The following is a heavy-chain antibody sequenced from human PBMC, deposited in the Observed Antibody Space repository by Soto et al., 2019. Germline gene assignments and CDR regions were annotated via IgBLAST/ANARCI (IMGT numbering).Heavy chain of an antibody. CDR3: ETSGSRGGHDY. D-gene: IGHD3-22*01. J-gene: IGHJ4*02. CDR2: IYYSGST. CDR1: GGSISSGGYY. V-gene: IGHV4-31*03. Sequence: SETLSLTCTVSGGSISSGGYYWSWIRQHPGKGLEWIGYIYYSGSTYYNPSLKSRVTISVDTSKNQFSLKLSSVTAADTAVYYCETSGSRGGHDYWGQGTLVTVSS.